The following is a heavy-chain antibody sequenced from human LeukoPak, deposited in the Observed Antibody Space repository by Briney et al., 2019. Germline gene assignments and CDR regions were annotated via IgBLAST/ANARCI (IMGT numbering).Heavy chain of an antibody. D-gene: IGHD4-4*01. J-gene: IGHJ4*02. V-gene: IGHV3-11*01. CDR1: GFTFSDYY. Sequence: PGGSLRLSCAASGFTFSDYYMSWIRQAPGKGLEWVSYISSSGSTIYYADSVKGRFTISRDNAKNSLCLQMNSLRAEDTAVYYCAREDTDRFMTTVTTCFDYWGQGTLVTVSS. CDR3: AREDTDRFMTTVTTCFDY. CDR2: ISSSGSTI.